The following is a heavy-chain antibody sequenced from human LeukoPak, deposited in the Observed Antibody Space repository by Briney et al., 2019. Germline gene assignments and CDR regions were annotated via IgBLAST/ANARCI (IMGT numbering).Heavy chain of an antibody. V-gene: IGHV3-30*18. J-gene: IGHJ4*02. Sequence: GGSLRLSCAASGFTFSSYGMHWVRQAPGKGLEWVAVISYDGSYKYYADSVKGRFTISRDNSKNTLYLQMNSLRAEDTAVYYCAKVGGSGSYQNTPFDFWGQGTLVTVSS. D-gene: IGHD3-10*01. CDR2: ISYDGSYK. CDR3: AKVGGSGSYQNTPFDF. CDR1: GFTFSSYG.